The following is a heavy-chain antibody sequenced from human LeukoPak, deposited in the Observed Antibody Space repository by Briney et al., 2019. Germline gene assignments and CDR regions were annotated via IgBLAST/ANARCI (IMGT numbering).Heavy chain of an antibody. J-gene: IGHJ6*03. CDR2: INSNSGGT. CDR1: GYTFTGYY. V-gene: IGHV1-2*02. CDR3: AREAAVGVVVAAPYYYYMDV. Sequence: GASVKVSCKASGYTFTGYYMHWVRQAPGQGLEWMGLINSNSGGTNYAQKLQGRVTKTMHTSISTAYMELSRLRSDDTAVYYCAREAAVGVVVAAPYYYYMDVWGKGTTVIVSS. D-gene: IGHD2-15*01.